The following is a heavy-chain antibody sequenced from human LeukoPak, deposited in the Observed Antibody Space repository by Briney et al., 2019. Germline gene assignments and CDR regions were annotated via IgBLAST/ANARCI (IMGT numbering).Heavy chain of an antibody. Sequence: PSETLSLTCTVSGGSIGSYYWSWIRQPPGKGLEWIGYISSSGSTNYNPSLKSRVTISKDVSKNQFSLKLSSVTAADTALYYCARVIYNTYTNNWRFDYWGQGTLVTVSS. D-gene: IGHD1-1*01. V-gene: IGHV4-4*08. CDR2: ISSSGST. CDR3: ARVIYNTYTNNWRFDY. CDR1: GGSIGSYY. J-gene: IGHJ4*02.